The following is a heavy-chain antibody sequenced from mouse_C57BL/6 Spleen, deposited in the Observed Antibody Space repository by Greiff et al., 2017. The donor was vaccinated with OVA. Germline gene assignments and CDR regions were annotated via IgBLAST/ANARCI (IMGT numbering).Heavy chain of an antibody. CDR2: IYPSDSET. D-gene: IGHD3-2*02. CDR1: GYTFTSYW. J-gene: IGHJ2*01. V-gene: IGHV1-61*01. Sequence: QVQLQQPGAELVRPGSSVKLSCKASGYTFTSYWMDWVKQRPGQGLEWIGNIYPSDSETHYNQKFKDKATLTVDKSSSTAYMQLSSLTSEDSAVYYCARKGGSSVHYFDYWGQGTTLTVSS. CDR3: ARKGGSSVHYFDY.